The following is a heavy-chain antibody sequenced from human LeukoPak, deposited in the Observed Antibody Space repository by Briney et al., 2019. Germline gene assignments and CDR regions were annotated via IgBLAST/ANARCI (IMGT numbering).Heavy chain of an antibody. J-gene: IGHJ3*02. CDR3: AMARSGWASDAFDI. CDR2: IYTNTGNP. V-gene: IGHV7-4-1*02. D-gene: IGHD6-19*01. Sequence: ASVKVSCKASGYTFTSYAMHWVRQPPGQGLEWMGWIYTNTGNPTYAQGFTGRFVFSLDTSVSTTYLQISSLNARDTAMYYCAMARSGWASDAFDIWGQGTMVTVSS. CDR1: GYTFTSYA.